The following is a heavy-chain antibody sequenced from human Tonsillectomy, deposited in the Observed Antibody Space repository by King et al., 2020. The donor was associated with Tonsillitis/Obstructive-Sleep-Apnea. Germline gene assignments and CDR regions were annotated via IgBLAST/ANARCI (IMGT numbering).Heavy chain of an antibody. J-gene: IGHJ4*02. CDR2: FKSVGTT. V-gene: IGHV3-53*01. CDR1: GFTVGSHY. D-gene: IGHD1-26*01. Sequence: VQLVESGGDLIQPGGSLRLSCAASGFTVGSHYMIWVRQAPGKGLEWVSLFKSVGTTFYADSVKGRFTISVDTSKNILYLQMNSLTADDTAVYYCARDIGSGSYYGIDHWGQGTLVTVSS. CDR3: ARDIGSGSYYGIDH.